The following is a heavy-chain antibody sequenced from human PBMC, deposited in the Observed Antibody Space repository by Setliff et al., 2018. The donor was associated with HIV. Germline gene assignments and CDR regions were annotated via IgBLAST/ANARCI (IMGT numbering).Heavy chain of an antibody. V-gene: IGHV4-31*03. D-gene: IGHD3-22*01. J-gene: IGHJ4*02. CDR1: GGSISGGGYY. Sequence: SETLSLTCTVSGGSISGGGYYWSWIRQHPGKGLEWIGYIYYSGSTYYNTSLKSRVTISVDTSKNQFSLKLSSVTAADTAVFYCARGTLYYYDTGGYSYFDYWGQGTLVTVSS. CDR2: IYYSGST. CDR3: ARGTLYYYDTGGYSYFDY.